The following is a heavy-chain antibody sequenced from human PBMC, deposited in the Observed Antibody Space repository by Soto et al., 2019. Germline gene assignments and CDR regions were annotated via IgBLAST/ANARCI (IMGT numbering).Heavy chain of an antibody. CDR2: IYSAGRT. CDR3: ARGGGGSNYYYYYVMDV. D-gene: IGHD2-15*01. Sequence: EVQLVETGGGLIQPGGSLRLSCAASGFSVSSNYMSWVRQGPGKGLEWVSVIYSAGRTNYADSVKGRFTISKDNSKNTLYLQMNSLRAEDTAVYYCARGGGGSNYYYYYVMDVWGQGTTVTVSS. J-gene: IGHJ6*02. CDR1: GFSVSSNY. V-gene: IGHV3-53*02.